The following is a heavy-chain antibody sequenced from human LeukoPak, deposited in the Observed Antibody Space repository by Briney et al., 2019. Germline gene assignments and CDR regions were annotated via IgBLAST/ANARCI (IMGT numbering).Heavy chain of an antibody. V-gene: IGHV1-18*01. CDR2: IDTNTQNT. CDR3: ATSSGDSSAWVDF. J-gene: IGHJ5*01. Sequence: GASVKVSCKTSGSTLSHYGVTWVRQAPGQRFEWRGWIDTNTQNTKYTQPFQGRITLTTDSSRHTAYMELRSLRSDDTAIYYCATSSGDSSAWVDFWGRGTMVIVSP. CDR1: GSTLSHYG. D-gene: IGHD3-22*01.